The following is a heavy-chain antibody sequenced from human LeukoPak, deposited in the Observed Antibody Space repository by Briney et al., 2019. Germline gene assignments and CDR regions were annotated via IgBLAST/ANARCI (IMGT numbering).Heavy chain of an antibody. D-gene: IGHD4-23*01. CDR3: ATEHDYGGQIFDY. V-gene: IGHV3-53*01. Sequence: GGSLRLSCAASGFTVSSNYMSWVRQAPGKGLEWVSVIYSGGSTYYADSVKGRFTISRDNSKNTLYLQMNSLRAEETAVYYCATEHDYGGQIFDYWGQGTLVTVSS. CDR1: GFTVSSNY. J-gene: IGHJ4*02. CDR2: IYSGGST.